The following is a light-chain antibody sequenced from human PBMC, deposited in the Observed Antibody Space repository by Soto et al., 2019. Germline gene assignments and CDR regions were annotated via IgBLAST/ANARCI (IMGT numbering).Light chain of an antibody. Sequence: QSVLTQPPSVSAAPGQKVTISCSGSSSDIGKSYVSWYQHLPGRAPRLLIYGNDRRPSGIPDRFSASKTGTSATLVIAGLQTGDEADYYCASCDSRLNSLSGYVFGIGTKLTVL. CDR2: GND. CDR1: SSDIGKSY. J-gene: IGLJ1*01. V-gene: IGLV1-51*01. CDR3: ASCDSRLNSLSGYV.